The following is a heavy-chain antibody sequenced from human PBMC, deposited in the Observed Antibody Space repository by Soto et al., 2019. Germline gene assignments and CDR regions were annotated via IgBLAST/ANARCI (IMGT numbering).Heavy chain of an antibody. D-gene: IGHD3-10*01. V-gene: IGHV3-30*18. CDR2: ISYDGSNK. CDR1: GFTFSSYG. J-gene: IGHJ3*02. Sequence: QVQLVESGGGVVQPGRSLRLSCAASGFTFSSYGMHWVRQAPGKGLEWVAVISYDGSNKYYADSVKGRFTISRDNSKNTLYLQMSSLRAEDTAVYYCAKEMVPSAFDIWGQGTMVTVSS. CDR3: AKEMVPSAFDI.